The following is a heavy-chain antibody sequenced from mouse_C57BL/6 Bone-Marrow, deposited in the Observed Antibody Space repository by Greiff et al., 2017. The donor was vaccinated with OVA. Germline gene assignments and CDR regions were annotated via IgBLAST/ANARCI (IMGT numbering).Heavy chain of an antibody. CDR3: ARSRYSDYENAMDY. CDR1: GYTFTSYW. D-gene: IGHD2-13*01. V-gene: IGHV1-50*01. CDR2: IDPSDSYT. Sequence: QVQLQQPGAELVKPGASVKLSCKASGYTFTSYWMQWVKQRPGQGLEWIGEIDPSDSYTNYNQKFKGKATLTVDKSSSTAYMELRSLTSEDTAVYYCARSRYSDYENAMDYWGQGTSVTVSS. J-gene: IGHJ4*01.